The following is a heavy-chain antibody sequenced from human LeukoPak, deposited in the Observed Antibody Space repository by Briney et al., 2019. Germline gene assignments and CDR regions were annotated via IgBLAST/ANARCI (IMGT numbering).Heavy chain of an antibody. CDR2: INPNSGGT. Sequence: GASVKVSCKASGYTFTGYYMHWVRQAPGQGLEWMGWINPNSGGTNYAQKFQGRVTMTRDTSISTAYMELSRLRSDDTAVYYCARLSYCSSTSCYLGYYYYMDVWGKGTTVTVSS. V-gene: IGHV1-2*02. CDR1: GYTFTGYY. J-gene: IGHJ6*03. CDR3: ARLSYCSSTSCYLGYYYYMDV. D-gene: IGHD2-2*01.